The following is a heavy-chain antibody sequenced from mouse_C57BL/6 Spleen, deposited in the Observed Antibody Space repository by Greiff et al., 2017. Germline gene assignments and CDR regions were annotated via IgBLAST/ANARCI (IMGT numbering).Heavy chain of an antibody. CDR2: INPNNGGT. V-gene: IGHV1-22*01. J-gene: IGHJ2*01. CDR3: ARSRIRFSYFDY. Sequence: VQLQQSGPELVKPGASVKMSCKASGYTFTDYYMHWVKQSHGKSLEWIGYINPNNGGTSYNPKFKGKDTLTVNKSSSTAYMELRSLTSEDSAVYCCARSRIRFSYFDYWGQGTTLTVSS. D-gene: IGHD5-2*01. CDR1: GYTFTDYY.